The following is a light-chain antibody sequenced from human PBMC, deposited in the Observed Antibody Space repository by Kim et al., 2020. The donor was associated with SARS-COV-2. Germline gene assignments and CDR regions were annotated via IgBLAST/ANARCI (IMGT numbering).Light chain of an antibody. Sequence: DIQMTQSPSSLSASVGDRVTITCQASQDIAEYLNWYQQKPGKAPKLLIYDASTVETGVPSRFRGSGSGTDFTFTISSLQPEDIATYYCQQFDNLPWTFGQGTKVDIK. CDR1: QDIAEY. CDR3: QQFDNLPWT. J-gene: IGKJ1*01. CDR2: DAS. V-gene: IGKV1-33*01.